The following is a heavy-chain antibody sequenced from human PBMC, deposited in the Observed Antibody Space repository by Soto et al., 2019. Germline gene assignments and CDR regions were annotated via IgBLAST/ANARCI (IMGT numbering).Heavy chain of an antibody. CDR3: ARDLWIGEPKYYMDV. D-gene: IGHD5-12*01. J-gene: IGHJ6*03. CDR1: GFTFSSYS. Sequence: GGSLRLSCAASGFTFSSYSMNWVRQAPGKGLEWVSSISSSSSYIYYADSVKGRFTISRDNAKNSLYLQMNSLRAEDTAVYYCARDLWIGEPKYYMDVWGKGITVTVSS. V-gene: IGHV3-21*01. CDR2: ISSSSSYI.